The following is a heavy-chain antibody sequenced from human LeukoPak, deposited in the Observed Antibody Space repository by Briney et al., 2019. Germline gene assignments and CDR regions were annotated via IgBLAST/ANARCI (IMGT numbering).Heavy chain of an antibody. CDR1: GGSVSSVSSY. Sequence: SETLSLTCTVSGGSVSSVSSYWSWVRQPAGKGLEWIGRIYTSGITDYNPSLKSRVTISLDTSKNQFSLNLTSVTAADTAVYYCASSMNYYDSGSYYHWGQGTLVTVSS. V-gene: IGHV4-61*02. J-gene: IGHJ4*02. CDR2: IYTSGIT. CDR3: ASSMNYYDSGSYYH. D-gene: IGHD3-10*01.